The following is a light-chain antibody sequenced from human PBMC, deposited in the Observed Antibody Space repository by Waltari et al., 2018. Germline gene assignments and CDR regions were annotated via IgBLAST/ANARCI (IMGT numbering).Light chain of an antibody. CDR1: SSDVGAFEY. Sequence: QSALTQPASVSGSPGQSITISCVGSSSDVGAFEYVSWYQQHPGRAPRLITYDVTKRPSGISNRLSGSKSGNWASLSISGLQTEDEADYYCSSYTTKNTIIFGGGTKVTVL. J-gene: IGLJ2*01. V-gene: IGLV2-14*03. CDR2: DVT. CDR3: SSYTTKNTII.